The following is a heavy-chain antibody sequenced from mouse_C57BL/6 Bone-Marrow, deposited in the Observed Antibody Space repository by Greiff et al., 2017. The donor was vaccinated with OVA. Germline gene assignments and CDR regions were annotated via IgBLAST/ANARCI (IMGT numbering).Heavy chain of an antibody. D-gene: IGHD2-5*01. J-gene: IGHJ4*01. Sequence: QVQLKESGAELVRPGASVTLSCTASGYTFTDYELHWVKQTPVHGLEWIGAIDPETGGTAYNQQFKGKAILTADKSSSTAYMELRSLTSDDSAVYYCTRGYSNYYDMDYWGQGTSVTVSS. CDR2: IDPETGGT. V-gene: IGHV1-15*01. CDR3: TRGYSNYYDMDY. CDR1: GYTFTDYE.